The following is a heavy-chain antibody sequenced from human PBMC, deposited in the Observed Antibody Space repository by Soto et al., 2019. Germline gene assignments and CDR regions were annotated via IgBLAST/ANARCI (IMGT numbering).Heavy chain of an antibody. V-gene: IGHV1-18*01. CDR3: ARSSSSWYPLNFAY. CDR1: GYTFTSYG. J-gene: IGHJ4*02. CDR2: ISAYNGNT. Sequence: ASVKVSCKASGYTFTSYGISWVRQAPGQGLEWMGWISAYNGNTNYAQKLQGRVTMTTDTSTSTAYMELRSLRSDDTAVYYCARSSSSWYPLNFAYWGQGTLVTVSS. D-gene: IGHD6-13*01.